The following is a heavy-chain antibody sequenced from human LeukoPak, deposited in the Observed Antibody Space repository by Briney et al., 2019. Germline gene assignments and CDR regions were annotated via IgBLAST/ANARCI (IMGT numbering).Heavy chain of an antibody. CDR1: GGSISSGDYY. V-gene: IGHV4-30-4*08. CDR2: IYYSGST. Sequence: SQTLSLTCTVSGGSISSGDYYWSWIRQPPGKGLEWIGYIYYSGSTYYNPSLKSLVTISVDTSKNQFSLKLSSVTAADTAVYYCAREVRTTNYGGHVDYWGQGTLVTVSS. CDR3: AREVRTTNYGGHVDY. J-gene: IGHJ4*02. D-gene: IGHD4-23*01.